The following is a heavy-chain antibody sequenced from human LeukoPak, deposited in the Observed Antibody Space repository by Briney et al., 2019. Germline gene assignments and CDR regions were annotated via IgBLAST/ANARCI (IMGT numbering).Heavy chain of an antibody. D-gene: IGHD3-10*01. V-gene: IGHV4-59*13. CDR3: ARASQDEKVTPKSFFGYYYMDV. Sequence: SETLSLTCSVPGDSITSSYWTWIPQPPGKGREWIAYFYNTGGATDNASLKSRVTTSVDTSKNQVSLQLTSVTAADTGVYYCARASQDEKVTPKSFFGYYYMDVWGKGTTVTVSS. CDR1: GDSITSSY. CDR2: FYNTGGA. J-gene: IGHJ6*03.